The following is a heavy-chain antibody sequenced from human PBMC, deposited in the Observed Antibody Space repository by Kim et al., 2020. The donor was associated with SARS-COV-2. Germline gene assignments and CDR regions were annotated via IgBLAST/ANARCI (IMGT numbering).Heavy chain of an antibody. CDR2: INPSGDGT. V-gene: IGHV1-46*01. CDR1: GYTFTNSY. CDR3: ARGAILED. D-gene: IGHD3-3*01. Sequence: ASEKVSCKASGYTFTNSYMHWVRQAPGQGLEWRGIINPSGDGTSYAQKFQGRVTITRDSSTSTMYMYLSSLRSDDTAVYYCARGAILEDWGQGTLVIVSS. J-gene: IGHJ4*02.